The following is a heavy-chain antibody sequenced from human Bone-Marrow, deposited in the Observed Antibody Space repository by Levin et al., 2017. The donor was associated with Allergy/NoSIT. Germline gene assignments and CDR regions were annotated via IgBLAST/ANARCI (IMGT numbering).Heavy chain of an antibody. Sequence: PGGSLRLSCVASGFSFSSYSMNWVRQAPGKGLEWVAYISSSTSLSSSGTFIYYADSVKGRFSISRDNARNSLYLQMNSLRHEDTAVYYCARGGISATWYLIDHWGQGTLVTVSS. J-gene: IGHJ4*02. V-gene: IGHV3-48*02. D-gene: IGHD4-23*01. CDR3: ARGGISATWYLIDH. CDR2: ISSSTSLSSSGTFI. CDR1: GFSFSSYS.